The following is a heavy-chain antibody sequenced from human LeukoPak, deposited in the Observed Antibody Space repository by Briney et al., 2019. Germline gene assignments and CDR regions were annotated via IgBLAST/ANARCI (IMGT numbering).Heavy chain of an antibody. V-gene: IGHV4-34*01. CDR2: INHSGST. CDR1: GGSFSGYY. J-gene: IGHJ4*02. Sequence: SETLSLTCAVYGGSFSGYYWSWIRQPPGKGLEWIGEINHSGSTNYNPSLKSRVTISVDTSKNQFSLKLSSVTAADTAVYYCARDPVVAARPIKFDYWGQGTLVTVSS. D-gene: IGHD6-6*01. CDR3: ARDPVVAARPIKFDY.